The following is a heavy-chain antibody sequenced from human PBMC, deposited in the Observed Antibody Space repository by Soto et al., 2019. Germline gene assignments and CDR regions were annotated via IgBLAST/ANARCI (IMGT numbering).Heavy chain of an antibody. D-gene: IGHD2-2*02. CDR3: ARDGEYCSSTSCYTILLDY. CDR2: IYYSGST. Sequence: QVQLQESGPGLVKPSQTLSLTCTVSGGSISSGGYYWSWIRQHPGKGREWIGYIYYSGSTYYNPSLKSRVTISVDTSKNQFSLKLSSVTAADTAVYYCARDGEYCSSTSCYTILLDYWGQGTLVTVSS. J-gene: IGHJ4*02. CDR1: GGSISSGGYY. V-gene: IGHV4-31*03.